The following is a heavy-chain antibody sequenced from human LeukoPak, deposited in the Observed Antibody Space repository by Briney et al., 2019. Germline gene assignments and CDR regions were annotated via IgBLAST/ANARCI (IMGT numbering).Heavy chain of an antibody. CDR1: GFTFSSYS. CDR3: ATTHLECLFGTPDY. CDR2: ISSSSSYI. J-gene: IGHJ4*02. Sequence: GGSLRLSCAASGFTFSSYSMNWVRQAPGKGLEWVSSISSSSSYIYYADSVKGRFTISRDNAKNSLYLQMNSLRAEDTAVYYCATTHLECLFGTPDYWGQGTLVTVSS. D-gene: IGHD3-3*01. V-gene: IGHV3-21*01.